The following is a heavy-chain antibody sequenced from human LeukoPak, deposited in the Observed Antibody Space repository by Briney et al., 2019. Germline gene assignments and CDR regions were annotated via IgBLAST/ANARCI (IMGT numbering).Heavy chain of an antibody. D-gene: IGHD5-24*01. V-gene: IGHV4-59*08. Sequence: ASETLSLTCTVSGGSISSYYWSWIRQPPGKGLEWIGYIYYSGSTNYNPSLKSRVTISVDTPKNQFSLKLSSVTAADTAVYYCARPLEMATIMGAFDIWGQGTMVTVSS. CDR1: GGSISSYY. J-gene: IGHJ3*02. CDR2: IYYSGST. CDR3: ARPLEMATIMGAFDI.